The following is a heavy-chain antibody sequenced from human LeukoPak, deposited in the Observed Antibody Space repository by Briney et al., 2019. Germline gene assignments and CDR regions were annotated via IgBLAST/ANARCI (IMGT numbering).Heavy chain of an antibody. CDR2: INHRGST. Sequence: SETLSLTCAVYGGSFSGYYWSWVRQPPGKGLEWIGEINHRGSTNYNPSPKSRVTISVDTSKNQFCLKLSSVTAADTAVYYCAASSSSWYQEDNNNGFDPWGQGTLVTVSS. D-gene: IGHD6-13*01. J-gene: IGHJ5*02. CDR1: GGSFSGYY. V-gene: IGHV4-34*01. CDR3: AASSSSWYQEDNNNGFDP.